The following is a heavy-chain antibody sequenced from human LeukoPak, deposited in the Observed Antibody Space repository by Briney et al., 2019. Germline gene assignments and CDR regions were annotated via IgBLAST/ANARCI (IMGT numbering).Heavy chain of an antibody. CDR1: GGTFSSYA. Sequence: SVKVSCKASGGTFSSYAISWVRQAPGQGLEWMGGIIPIFGTANYAQKFQGRVTITADKSTSTAYMELSSLRSEDTAVYYCARVGYSSSWYWDWFDPGAREPWSPSPQ. CDR2: IIPIFGTA. V-gene: IGHV1-69*06. CDR3: ARVGYSSSWYWDWFDP. J-gene: IGHJ5*02. D-gene: IGHD6-13*01.